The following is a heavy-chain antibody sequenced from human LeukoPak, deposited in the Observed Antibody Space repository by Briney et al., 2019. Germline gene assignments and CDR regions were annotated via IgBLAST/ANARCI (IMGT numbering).Heavy chain of an antibody. D-gene: IGHD2-21*02. CDR1: GFTFSSYW. CDR2: INKDGRMT. J-gene: IGHJ3*02. CDR3: ARVGSTDSPDAFDI. V-gene: IGHV3-74*01. Sequence: PGGSLRLSCAASGFTFSSYWMDWVRQAPGKGLVWVSGINKDGRMTRYAEAVKGRFTISRDNAKNTLYLQMNSLRAEDTSVYYCARVGSTDSPDAFDIWGQGTMATFSS.